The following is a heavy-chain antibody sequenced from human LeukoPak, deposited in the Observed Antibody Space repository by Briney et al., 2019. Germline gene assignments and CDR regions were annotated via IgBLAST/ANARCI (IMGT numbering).Heavy chain of an antibody. D-gene: IGHD6-19*01. J-gene: IGHJ4*02. Sequence: SETLSLTCAVYGGPFSGYYWSWIRQPPGKGLEWIGEINHSGSTNYNPSLKSRVTISVGTSKNQFSLKLSSVTAADTAVYYCARVRQWLVGGPFDYWGQGTLVTVSS. CDR2: INHSGST. CDR1: GGPFSGYY. CDR3: ARVRQWLVGGPFDY. V-gene: IGHV4-34*01.